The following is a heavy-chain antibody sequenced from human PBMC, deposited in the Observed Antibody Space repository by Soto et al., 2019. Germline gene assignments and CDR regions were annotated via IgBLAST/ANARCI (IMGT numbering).Heavy chain of an antibody. Sequence: QVQLQESGPGLVKPSETLSLTCTVSGGSISSYYWSWIRQPPGKGLEWIGYIYYSGSTNYNPSLKSRVTISVDTSKYQFSLKLSSVTAADTAVYYCARVPSIVFPRYYYYGMDVWGQGTTVTVSS. V-gene: IGHV4-59*01. CDR3: ARVPSIVFPRYYYYGMDV. D-gene: IGHD1-26*01. CDR2: IYYSGST. CDR1: GGSISSYY. J-gene: IGHJ6*02.